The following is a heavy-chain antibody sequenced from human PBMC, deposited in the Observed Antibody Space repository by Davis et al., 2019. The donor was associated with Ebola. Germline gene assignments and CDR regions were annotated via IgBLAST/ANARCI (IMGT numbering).Heavy chain of an antibody. V-gene: IGHV3-21*06. Sequence: GESLKISCEVAGFTFNTHGMDWVRQAPGKGLEWVSSISGSSNYIWYSDSVKGRSTVSRDNLKNSVFLEMTSLRADDSGVYYCARPHYGDYDYFDYWGRGTLVTVSS. CDR3: ARPHYGDYDYFDY. CDR2: ISGSSNYI. D-gene: IGHD4-17*01. CDR1: GFTFNTHG. J-gene: IGHJ4*02.